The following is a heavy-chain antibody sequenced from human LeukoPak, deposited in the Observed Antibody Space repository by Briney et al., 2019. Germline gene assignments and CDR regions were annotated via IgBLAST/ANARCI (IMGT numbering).Heavy chain of an antibody. V-gene: IGHV3-48*03. CDR1: GFNFGSYE. J-gene: IGHJ3*02. CDR2: IGGSGSPT. D-gene: IGHD5/OR15-5a*01. CDR3: AREIVSTPDTLDI. Sequence: GGSLRLSCVVSGFNFGSYEMSWVRQAPGKGLEWVSYIGGSGSPTHYADSVKGRFTVSRDNAKNSLYLQLNSLRAEDTAVYYCAREIVSTPDTLDIWGQGTVVTVSS.